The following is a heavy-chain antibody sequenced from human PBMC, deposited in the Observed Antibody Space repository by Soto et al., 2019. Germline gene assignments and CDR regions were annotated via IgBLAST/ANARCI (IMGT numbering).Heavy chain of an antibody. CDR2: IYYSGST. J-gene: IGHJ6*04. Sequence: QVQLQESGPGLVKPSETLSLTCTVSGGSISSYYWSWIRQPPGKGLEWIGYIYYSGSTNYNPSLKSRVTISVDTSKNQFSLKLSSVTAADTAVYYCARSLRQYYYYYGMDVWGKGTTVTVSS. D-gene: IGHD3-16*02. V-gene: IGHV4-59*01. CDR3: ARSLRQYYYYYGMDV. CDR1: GGSISSYY.